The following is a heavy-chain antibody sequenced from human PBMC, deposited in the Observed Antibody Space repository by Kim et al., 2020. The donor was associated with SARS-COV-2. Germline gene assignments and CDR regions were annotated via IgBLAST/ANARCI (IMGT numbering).Heavy chain of an antibody. CDR3: ARGGYGYAYYFDY. Sequence: SETLSLTCTVSGGSISSSSYYWGWIRQPPGKGLEWIGSIYYSGSTYYNPSLKSRVTISVDTSKNQFSLKLSSVTAADTAVYYCARGGYGYAYYFDYWGQGTLVTVSS. D-gene: IGHD5-18*01. V-gene: IGHV4-39*01. J-gene: IGHJ4*02. CDR1: GGSISSSSYY. CDR2: IYYSGST.